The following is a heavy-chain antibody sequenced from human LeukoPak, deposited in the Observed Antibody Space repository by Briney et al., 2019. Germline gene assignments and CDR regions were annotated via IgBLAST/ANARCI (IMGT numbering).Heavy chain of an antibody. V-gene: IGHV1-69*13. J-gene: IGHJ4*02. CDR3: ARGNRGSYHYYFDY. D-gene: IGHD1-26*01. CDR1: GGTFSSYA. CDR2: IIPIFGTA. Sequence: ASVKVSCKVSGGTFSSYAISWVRQAPGQGLEWMGGIIPIFGTANYAQKFQGRVTITADESTSTAYMELSSLRSEDTAVYYCARGNRGSYHYYFDYWGQGTLVTVSS.